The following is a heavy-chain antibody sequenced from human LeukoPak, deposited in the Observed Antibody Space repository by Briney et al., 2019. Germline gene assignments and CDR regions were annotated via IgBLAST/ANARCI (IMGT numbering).Heavy chain of an antibody. CDR1: GGSISSYY. CDR2: ICYSAST. CDR3: ARSRFGIDY. Sequence: PSETLSLTCTASGGSISSYYWSWIRQPPGKGLEWIGYICYSASTNYNPSLKSRVTISADTSKNQFSLQLSSVIAADTAVYYCARSRFGIDYWGQGTLVTVSS. J-gene: IGHJ4*02. V-gene: IGHV4-59*01. D-gene: IGHD3-10*01.